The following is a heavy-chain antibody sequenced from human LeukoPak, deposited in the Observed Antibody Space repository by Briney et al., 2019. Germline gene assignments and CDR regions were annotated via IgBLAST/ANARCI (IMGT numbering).Heavy chain of an antibody. J-gene: IGHJ3*02. CDR3: ARGGKYQLLSPGAFDI. CDR2: INHRGST. CDR1: GESFSGYY. D-gene: IGHD2-2*01. Sequence: SETLSLTCRVDGESFSGYYWIWIRQPPGKGLEWIGEINHRGSTNYNPSLKSRVTLSVDTSNRQFSLNVTSMTAADTAMYYCARGGKYQLLSPGAFDIWGQGTMVTVSS. V-gene: IGHV4-34*01.